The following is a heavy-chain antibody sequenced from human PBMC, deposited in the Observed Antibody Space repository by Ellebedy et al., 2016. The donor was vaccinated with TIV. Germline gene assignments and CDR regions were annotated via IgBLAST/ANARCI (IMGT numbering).Heavy chain of an antibody. J-gene: IGHJ5*02. Sequence: PGGSLRLSCAASGFTFSSFTMNWVRQAPGKGLEWVSSISSSATYIHNADSVKGRFTISRDNAKNSLYLQMNSLRVEDTAVYYCARRGSYGDYAVQVNSWFDTWGQGTLVTVYS. D-gene: IGHD4-17*01. V-gene: IGHV3-21*01. CDR2: ISSSATYI. CDR1: GFTFSSFT. CDR3: ARRGSYGDYAVQVNSWFDT.